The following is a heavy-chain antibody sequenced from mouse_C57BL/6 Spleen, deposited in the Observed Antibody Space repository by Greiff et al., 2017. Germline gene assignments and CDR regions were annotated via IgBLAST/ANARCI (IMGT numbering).Heavy chain of an antibody. J-gene: IGHJ2*01. Sequence: EVMLVESGAELVRPGASVKLSCTASGFNIKDYYMHWVKQRPEQGLEWIGRIDPEDGDTEYAPKFQGKATMTADTSSNTAYLQLSSLTSEDTAVYYCTDAYYSNWGYFDYWGQGTTLTVSS. D-gene: IGHD2-5*01. CDR1: GFNIKDYY. CDR3: TDAYYSNWGYFDY. CDR2: IDPEDGDT. V-gene: IGHV14-1*01.